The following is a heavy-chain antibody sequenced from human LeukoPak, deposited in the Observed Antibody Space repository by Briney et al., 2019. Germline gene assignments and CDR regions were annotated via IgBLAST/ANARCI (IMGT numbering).Heavy chain of an antibody. J-gene: IGHJ3*02. D-gene: IGHD4-17*01. CDR3: AKDPNGDYIGTFDI. Sequence: PGGSLTLSCAASGIIFSKYGMSWVRQAPGKGLEWVATVLGSGVPTYYAESVQGRFTISRDNSKNTLYLQMSSLRAEDTAIYYCAKDPNGDYIGTFDIWGQGTMVIVSS. CDR1: GIIFSKYG. V-gene: IGHV3-23*01. CDR2: VLGSGVPT.